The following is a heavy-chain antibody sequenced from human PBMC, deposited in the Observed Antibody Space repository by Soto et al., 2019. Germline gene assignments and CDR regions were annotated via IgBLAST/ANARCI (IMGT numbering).Heavy chain of an antibody. D-gene: IGHD2-15*01. Sequence: EVQLLESGGALVQPGGPLRLSCAASGFTFSTYAMSWARQAPGKGRERVSLIRGRGGVTYYPASGKGRFTISRDNSKNTLYLQMSSLRAEDTAVFYCAKHLSNGSPDYWGQGTLVNVSS. CDR3: AKHLSNGSPDY. J-gene: IGHJ4*02. V-gene: IGHV3-23*01. CDR2: IRGRGGVT. CDR1: GFTFSTYA.